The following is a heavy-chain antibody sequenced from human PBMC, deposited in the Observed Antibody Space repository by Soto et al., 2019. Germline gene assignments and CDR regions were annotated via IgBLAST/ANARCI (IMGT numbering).Heavy chain of an antibody. CDR3: AKDGANCYDSSDYSFQH. J-gene: IGHJ1*01. V-gene: IGHV3-23*01. CDR1: GFTFSSYA. Sequence: GGSLRLSCAASGFTFSSYAMSWVRQAPGKGLEWVSGISGSGGSTYYADSVKGRFTISRDNSKNTLYLQVNSLRVEDTAVYYCAKDGANCYDSSDYSFQHWGQGTLVTVSS. D-gene: IGHD3-22*01. CDR2: ISGSGGST.